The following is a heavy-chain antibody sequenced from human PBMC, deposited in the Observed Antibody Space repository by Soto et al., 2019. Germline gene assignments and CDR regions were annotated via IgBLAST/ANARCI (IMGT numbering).Heavy chain of an antibody. CDR3: ARGQYSSSYVASDI. CDR2: INAGNGNT. CDR1: GYTFSSSA. V-gene: IGHV1-3*01. D-gene: IGHD6-13*01. J-gene: IGHJ3*02. Sequence: QVPLVQSGAEVKKPGASVKVSCKTSGYTFSSSAMHWVRQAPGQRLEWMGWINAGNGNTKYSQRFQGRFTVTRDTSASTAYMELSSLISEDTAVYYCARGQYSSSYVASDIWGQGTMVTVSS.